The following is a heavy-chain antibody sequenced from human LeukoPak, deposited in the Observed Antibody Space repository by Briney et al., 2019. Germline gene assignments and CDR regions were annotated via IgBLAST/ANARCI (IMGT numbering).Heavy chain of an antibody. J-gene: IGHJ6*02. Sequence: ASVKVSCKASGYTFTSYYMHWVRQAPGQGLEWMGIINPSGGSTSYAQKFQGRVTMTRDTSTSTVYMELSSLRSEDAAVYYCARVPGDYYGSGSYLYYGMDVWGQGTTVTVSS. CDR3: ARVPGDYYGSGSYLYYGMDV. V-gene: IGHV1-46*01. D-gene: IGHD3-10*01. CDR2: INPSGGST. CDR1: GYTFTSYY.